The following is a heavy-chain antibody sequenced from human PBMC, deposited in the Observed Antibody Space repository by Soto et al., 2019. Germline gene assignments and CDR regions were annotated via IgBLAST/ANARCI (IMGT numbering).Heavy chain of an antibody. CDR2: IHYSGST. Sequence: PSETLSLTCTVSGGSISTYYWSWIRQPPGKGVEWIAYIHYSGSTNYNPSLKSRVTISVDTSKDQFSLKLNSVTAADTAVYYCARRPLSSYYFDYWGQGTLVTVSS. V-gene: IGHV4-59*08. J-gene: IGHJ4*02. D-gene: IGHD1-1*01. CDR1: GGSISTYY. CDR3: ARRPLSSYYFDY.